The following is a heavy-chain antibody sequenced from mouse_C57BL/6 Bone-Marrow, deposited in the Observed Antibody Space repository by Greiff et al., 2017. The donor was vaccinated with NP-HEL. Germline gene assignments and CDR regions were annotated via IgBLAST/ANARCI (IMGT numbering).Heavy chain of an antibody. CDR1: GFTFSSYA. CDR3: TREITTVVEKVYWYFDV. J-gene: IGHJ1*03. V-gene: IGHV5-9-1*02. CDR2: ISSGGDYI. Sequence: EVQVVESGEGLVKPGGSRKLSCAASGFTFSSYAMSWVRQTPEKRLEWVAYISSGGDYIYYADTVKGRFTISRDNARNTLYLQMSSLKSEDTAMYYCTREITTVVEKVYWYFDVWGTGTTVTVSS. D-gene: IGHD1-1*01.